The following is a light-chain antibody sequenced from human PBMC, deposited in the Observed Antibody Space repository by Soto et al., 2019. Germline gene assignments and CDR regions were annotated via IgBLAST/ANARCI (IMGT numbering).Light chain of an antibody. J-gene: IGKJ1*01. CDR3: QQYGSSGT. CDR2: GAS. CDR1: QSVSNNY. V-gene: IGKV3-20*01. Sequence: EIVLTQSPGTLSLSPGERATLSCXXXQSVSNNYLAWYQQKPGQAPRLLIYGASNRATGIPDRFSGSWSGTDFTLTISRLEPEDFAVYYCQQYGSSGTFGQGTKVEIK.